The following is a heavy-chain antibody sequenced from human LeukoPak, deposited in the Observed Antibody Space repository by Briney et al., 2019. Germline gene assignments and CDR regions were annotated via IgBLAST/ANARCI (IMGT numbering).Heavy chain of an antibody. D-gene: IGHD6-6*01. CDR2: ISASVSS. V-gene: IGHV4-4*07. Sequence: SETLSLTCTFSSDSISNYFCSWIRQPAGKGLEWIGRISASVSSNYNPSLKSRVTMSLDTSKNQFSLKLTSVTAADTAVYYCARLRVPAARGAFDCWGQGTMVTVAS. CDR1: SDSISNYF. CDR3: ARLRVPAARGAFDC. J-gene: IGHJ3*01.